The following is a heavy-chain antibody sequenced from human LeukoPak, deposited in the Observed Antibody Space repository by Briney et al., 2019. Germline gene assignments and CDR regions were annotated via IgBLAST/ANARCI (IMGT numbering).Heavy chain of an antibody. Sequence: GGSLRLSCAACGFTFSSFWMHWVRQAPAKGLVWVTRISADGSYTLYADSVKGRFTISRDNAKNTLYLQMNSLRAEDTAVYYCATANSGPDIWGQGTTVTVSS. CDR3: ATANSGPDI. CDR2: ISADGSYT. CDR1: GFTFSSFW. V-gene: IGHV3-74*01. D-gene: IGHD1-1*01. J-gene: IGHJ3*02.